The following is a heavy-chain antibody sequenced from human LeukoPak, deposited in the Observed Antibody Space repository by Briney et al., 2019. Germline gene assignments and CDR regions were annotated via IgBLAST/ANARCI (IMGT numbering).Heavy chain of an antibody. V-gene: IGHV4-4*02. CDR2: MYHSGST. D-gene: IGHD1-26*01. CDR3: ARVVEGLTVGATTILNWFDP. Sequence: SGTLSLTCAVSGGSISSNNWWSWVRQPPGKGLEWIGEMYHSGSTNYNPSLKSRVTISVDKSRNQFSLKLSSVTAADTAVYFCARVVEGLTVGATTILNWFDPWGQGTLVTVSS. CDR1: GGSISSNNW. J-gene: IGHJ5*02.